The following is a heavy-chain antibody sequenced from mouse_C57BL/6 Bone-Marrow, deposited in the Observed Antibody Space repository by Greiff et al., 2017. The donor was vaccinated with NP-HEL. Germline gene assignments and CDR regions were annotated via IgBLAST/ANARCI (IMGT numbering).Heavy chain of an antibody. D-gene: IGHD2-3*01. CDR3: ARPIYDGYTWFAY. CDR1: GFTFSDYG. J-gene: IGHJ3*01. V-gene: IGHV5-17*01. Sequence: EVQLVESGGGLVKPGGSLKLSCAASGFTFSDYGMHWVRQAPEKGLEWVAYISSGSSTIYYADTVKGRFTISRDNAKNTLFLQMTSLRSEDTAMYYCARPIYDGYTWFAYGDRGTLVTVTA. CDR2: ISSGSSTI.